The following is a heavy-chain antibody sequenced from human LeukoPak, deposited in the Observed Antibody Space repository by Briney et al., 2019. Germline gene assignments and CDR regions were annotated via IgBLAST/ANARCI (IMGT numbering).Heavy chain of an antibody. V-gene: IGHV4-34*01. CDR1: GGSFSGYY. Sequence: SETLSLTCAVYGGSFSGYYWSWIRQPPGKGLEWIGEINHSGSTNYNPSLKSRVTISVDTSKNQFSLKLSSVTAADTAVYYCARQDPKWFDPWGQGTLVTVSP. D-gene: IGHD2-15*01. CDR2: INHSGST. CDR3: ARQDPKWFDP. J-gene: IGHJ5*02.